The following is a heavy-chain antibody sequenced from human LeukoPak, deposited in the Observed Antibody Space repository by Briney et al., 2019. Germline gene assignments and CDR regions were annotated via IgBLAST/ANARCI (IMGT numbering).Heavy chain of an antibody. CDR3: ARDSSLYYYYYMDV. V-gene: IGHV4-34*01. D-gene: IGHD6-6*01. CDR1: GFSFSGYY. Sequence: PAETLSLTCADYGFSFSGYYWSWIRQPPGKGLEWIGEINHSGSTNYNPSLKSRGTISVETSKKQVSLKLSSLTAADPAVYYCARDSSLYYYYYMDVWGKGTTVTVSS. J-gene: IGHJ6*03. CDR2: INHSGST.